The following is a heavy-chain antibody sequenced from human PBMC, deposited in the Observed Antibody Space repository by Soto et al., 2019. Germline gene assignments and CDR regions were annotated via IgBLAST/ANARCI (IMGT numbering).Heavy chain of an antibody. CDR2: INPNSGGT. J-gene: IGHJ6*02. CDR1: GYTFTGSY. Sequence: SVEVSCNASGYTFTGSYMHWVRQAPVQVLEWMGWINPNSGGTNYAQKFQGRVTMTRDTSISTAYMELSRLRSDDTAVYYCARGIVVVPAAVHYYYYGMDVWGQGNTVTGSS. V-gene: IGHV1-2*02. D-gene: IGHD2-2*01. CDR3: ARGIVVVPAAVHYYYYGMDV.